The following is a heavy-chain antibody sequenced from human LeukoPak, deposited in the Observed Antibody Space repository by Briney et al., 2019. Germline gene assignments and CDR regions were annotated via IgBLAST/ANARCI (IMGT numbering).Heavy chain of an antibody. CDR1: GGPISSSSYY. V-gene: IGHV4-39*01. J-gene: IGHJ4*02. D-gene: IGHD6-13*01. CDR3: ARFPGGAEAGIFGY. Sequence: PSETLSLTCTVSGGPISSSSYYWGWIRQPPGKGLEWIGSIYYSGSTYYNPSLKRRFTISVDTAKNQFSLKLSSVPAADTAVYYCARFPGGAEAGIFGYWGQGTLVTVSS. CDR2: IYYSGST.